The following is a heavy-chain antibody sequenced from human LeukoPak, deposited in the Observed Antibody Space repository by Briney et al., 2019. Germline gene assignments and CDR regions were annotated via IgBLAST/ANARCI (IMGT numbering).Heavy chain of an antibody. V-gene: IGHV4-61*02. Sequence: PSETLSLTCTVSGGSISGSTYYWGCIRQPARKGLEWIGRIYASGSTSYNPSLKSRATISVDTSKNQFSLKLSSVTAADTAIYYCARDGGSYSLDYWGRGTLVTVSS. CDR3: ARDGGSYSLDY. CDR2: IYASGST. J-gene: IGHJ4*02. D-gene: IGHD1-26*01. CDR1: GGSISGSTYY.